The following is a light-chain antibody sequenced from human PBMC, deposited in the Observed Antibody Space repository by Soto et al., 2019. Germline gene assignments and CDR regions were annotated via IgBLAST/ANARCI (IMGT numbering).Light chain of an antibody. V-gene: IGLV2-14*01. CDR2: DVS. Sequence: QSVLTQPASVSGSPGQSITISCTGTSSDVGGYNYVSWYQQHPGKAPKLMIYDVSNRPSGVSNRFSGSKSGNTASLTISGLQAEDEADYYCSSYSGTNYHYVFGTGTKVTVL. CDR3: SSYSGTNYHYV. CDR1: SSDVGGYNY. J-gene: IGLJ1*01.